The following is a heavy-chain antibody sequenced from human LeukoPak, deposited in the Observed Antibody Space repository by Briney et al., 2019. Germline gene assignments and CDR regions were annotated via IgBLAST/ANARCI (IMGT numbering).Heavy chain of an antibody. D-gene: IGHD2-8*01. J-gene: IGHJ4*02. CDR3: SRENGAFSPFGY. CDR2: VSLSGLT. CDR1: GGSITSTNW. V-gene: IGHV4-4*02. Sequence: PSETLSLTCGVAGGSITSTNWWSWVRQPPGQGLEWIGEVSLSGLTNYNPSLSSRVIMALDTSKNHLSLHLTSVTAADTAVYYCSRENGAFSPFGYWGQGYLVTVLS.